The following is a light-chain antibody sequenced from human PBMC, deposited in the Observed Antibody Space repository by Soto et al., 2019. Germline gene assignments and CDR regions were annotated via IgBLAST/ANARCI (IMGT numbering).Light chain of an antibody. CDR3: QDYGSSEWT. J-gene: IGKJ1*01. CDR2: GAS. V-gene: IGKV3-20*01. Sequence: EIVLTQSPGTLSLSPGERVTLSCRASQNVRSNYLAWYQQKPGQAPRLLIYGASTRASGIPERFSGSGSGTDFTLTISRLATEDFAVYYCQDYGSSEWTFGQGTKVDIK. CDR1: QNVRSNY.